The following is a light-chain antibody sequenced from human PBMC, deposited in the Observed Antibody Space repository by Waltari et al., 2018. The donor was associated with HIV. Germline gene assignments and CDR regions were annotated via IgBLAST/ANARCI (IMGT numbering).Light chain of an antibody. Sequence: QSALTQPRSVSGPPGQSVTISCSGASSDVGGYNYVPWYQQHPGKAPKVMMYEVNKRPSGVPDRFSGSKSGNTASLTISGLQAEDEADYYCCSYTGTYTFVFGGGTKLTVL. J-gene: IGLJ2*01. CDR3: CSYTGTYTFV. CDR2: EVN. V-gene: IGLV2-11*01. CDR1: SSDVGGYNY.